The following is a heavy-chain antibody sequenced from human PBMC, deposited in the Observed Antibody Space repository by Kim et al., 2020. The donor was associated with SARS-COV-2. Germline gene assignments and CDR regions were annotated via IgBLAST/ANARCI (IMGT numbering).Heavy chain of an antibody. CDR3: EKSYGEYYYYYGLDV. Sequence: ADSVKGRFTMSRDNSKNTLYLQMNSLRDEDTAVYYCEKSYGEYYYYYGLDVWGQGTTVSVSS. V-gene: IGHV3-23*01. D-gene: IGHD5-18*01. J-gene: IGHJ6*02.